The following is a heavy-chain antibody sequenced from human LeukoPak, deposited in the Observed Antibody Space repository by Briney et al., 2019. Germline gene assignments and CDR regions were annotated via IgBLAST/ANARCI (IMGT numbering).Heavy chain of an antibody. Sequence: GGSLRLSCAASGFTFSSYAMSWVRQAPGKGLEWVSAISGSGGSTYYADSVKGRFTISRDNSKNTLYLQTNSLRAEDTAVYYCATDRRPAAAYYYYYYMDVWGKGTTVTVSS. D-gene: IGHD2-2*01. J-gene: IGHJ6*03. CDR1: GFTFSSYA. CDR2: ISGSGGST. CDR3: ATDRRPAAAYYYYYYMDV. V-gene: IGHV3-23*01.